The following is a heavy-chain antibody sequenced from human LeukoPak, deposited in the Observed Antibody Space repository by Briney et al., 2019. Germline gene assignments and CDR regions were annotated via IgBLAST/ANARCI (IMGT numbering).Heavy chain of an antibody. J-gene: IGHJ4*02. Sequence: SETLSLTCTVSGGSISSYYWSWIRQPAGKGLEWIGSIYYSGSTYYNPSLKSRVTISVDTSKNQFSLKLSSVTAADTAVYYCARGRGSGSYYLDYWGQGTLVTVSS. CDR2: IYYSGST. CDR3: ARGRGSGSYYLDY. CDR1: GGSISSYY. V-gene: IGHV4-4*07. D-gene: IGHD1-26*01.